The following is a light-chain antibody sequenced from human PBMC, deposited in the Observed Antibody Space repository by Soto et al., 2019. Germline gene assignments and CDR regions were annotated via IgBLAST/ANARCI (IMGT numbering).Light chain of an antibody. Sequence: QSALTQPPSVSGSPGQSVTISCTGTSSEVGSYNRVSWYQQPPGTAPKLMIYDVSNRPSGVPDRFSGSKSGNTASLTISGLQAEDEADYYCSSYTSSITYVFGTGTKLTVL. V-gene: IGLV2-18*02. CDR1: SSEVGSYNR. CDR2: DVS. CDR3: SSYTSSITYV. J-gene: IGLJ1*01.